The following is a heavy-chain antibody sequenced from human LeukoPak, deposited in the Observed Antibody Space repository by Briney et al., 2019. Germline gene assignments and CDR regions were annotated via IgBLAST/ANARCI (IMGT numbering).Heavy chain of an antibody. D-gene: IGHD6-13*01. V-gene: IGHV3-7*01. CDR2: IMTDGAAP. Sequence: PGGSLRLSCAASGFTLRNYWMRWVRQAPGKGLEWVANIMTDGAAPYYVDPVKGRFTISRDNAKSSLYLQIDSLRVADTAVYYCARAPRTAALYWGQGTLVTVSS. J-gene: IGHJ4*02. CDR1: GFTLRNYW. CDR3: ARAPRTAALY.